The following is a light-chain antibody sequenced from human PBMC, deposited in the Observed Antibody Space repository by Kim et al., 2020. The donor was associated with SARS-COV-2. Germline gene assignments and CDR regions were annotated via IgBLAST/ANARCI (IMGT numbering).Light chain of an antibody. Sequence: SYELTQPLSVSVALGQTARITCGGNNIGSKSVHWYQQKPGQAPVLVIYRDSKRPSGIPERFSGSNSGNTATLTISRAQAGDETNYYCQVWDASTDVVFGGGTQLTVL. CDR3: QVWDASTDVV. V-gene: IGLV3-9*01. CDR1: NIGSKS. J-gene: IGLJ2*01. CDR2: RDS.